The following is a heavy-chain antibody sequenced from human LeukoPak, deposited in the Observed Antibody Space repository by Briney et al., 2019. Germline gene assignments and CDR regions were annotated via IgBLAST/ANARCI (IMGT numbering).Heavy chain of an antibody. J-gene: IGHJ5*02. D-gene: IGHD6-19*01. CDR1: GYTFTNYG. V-gene: IGHV1-2*02. Sequence: ASVKVSCKASGYTFTNYGVNWVRQAPGQGLEWMGWINPNSGGTNYAQKFQGRVTMTRDTSISTAYMELSRLRSDDTAVYYCARERSSSGWYSRWFDPWGQGTLVTVSS. CDR2: INPNSGGT. CDR3: ARERSSSGWYSRWFDP.